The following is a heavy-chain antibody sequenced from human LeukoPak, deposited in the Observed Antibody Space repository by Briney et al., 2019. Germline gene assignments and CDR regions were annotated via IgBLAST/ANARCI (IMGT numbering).Heavy chain of an antibody. D-gene: IGHD6-19*01. Sequence: PSETLSLTCTVSGGSLSSYYWSWIRQPPGKGLEWIGYIYYSGSTNYNPSLKSRVTISVDTSKNQFSLKLSAVTAADTAVYYCARGVGSGWYFDYWGQGTLVTVSS. CDR1: GGSLSSYY. J-gene: IGHJ4*02. CDR2: IYYSGST. V-gene: IGHV4-59*01. CDR3: ARGVGSGWYFDY.